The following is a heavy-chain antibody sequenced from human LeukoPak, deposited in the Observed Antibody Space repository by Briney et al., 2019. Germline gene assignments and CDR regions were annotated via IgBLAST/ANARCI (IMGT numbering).Heavy chain of an antibody. CDR2: ISAYTGNT. CDR3: ARQGVSTYGYVY. Sequence: ASVKVSCKASGYTFTNYGISWVRQAPGQGLEWMGWISAYTGNTNYAQKFQGRVTMTTDTSTRTAYMELRSLRSDDTAVYYCARQGVSTYGYVYWGQGTLVTVSS. V-gene: IGHV1-18*01. D-gene: IGHD5-12*01. CDR1: GYTFTNYG. J-gene: IGHJ4*02.